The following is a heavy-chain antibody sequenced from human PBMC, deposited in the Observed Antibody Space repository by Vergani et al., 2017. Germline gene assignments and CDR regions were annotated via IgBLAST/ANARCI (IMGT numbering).Heavy chain of an antibody. Sequence: QVQLQESGPGLVKPSETLSLTCAVSGYSINSDFYWGWIRQPPGKGLEWIATIYPSGNTYYNPSLNSRLTMSVDTSKNQFSLKLNSVTAADTAVYYCARGSRAEGGSGPDKWGQGTLVTVSS. CDR2: IYPSGNT. CDR3: ARGSRAEGGSGPDK. CDR1: GYSINSDFY. J-gene: IGHJ4*02. D-gene: IGHD6-13*01. V-gene: IGHV4-38-2*01.